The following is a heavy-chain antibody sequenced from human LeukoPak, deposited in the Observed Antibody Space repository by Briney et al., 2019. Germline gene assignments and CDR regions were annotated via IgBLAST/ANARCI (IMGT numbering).Heavy chain of an antibody. CDR3: ARRNDVYYYYGMDV. V-gene: IGHV3-74*01. CDR1: GFTFSSYW. Sequence: GGSLRLSCAASGFTFSSYWMHWIRQAPGQGLVWVSRINSDGSSINYADSVKGRFTISRDNAKNTLHLQMNSLRGEDTAVYYCARRNDVYYYYGMDVWGQGTTVTVSS. CDR2: INSDGSSI. J-gene: IGHJ6*02. D-gene: IGHD1-1*01.